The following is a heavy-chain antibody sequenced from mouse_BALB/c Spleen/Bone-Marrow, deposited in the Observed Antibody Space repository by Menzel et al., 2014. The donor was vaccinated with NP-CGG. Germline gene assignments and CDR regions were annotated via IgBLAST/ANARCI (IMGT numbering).Heavy chain of an antibody. CDR1: GFTFSSYG. Sequence: EVQVVESGGDLVKPGGSLKLSCAASGFTFSSYGMSWVRRTPGKRLEWIATISPGGSYTYYPHSVKGQFTISRDNSKNTLYLQKSRLRSEDTPMYNCARHDFDEENFNYGGKGTTLTVSS. D-gene: IGHD2-4*01. J-gene: IGHJ2*01. CDR3: ARHDFDEENFNY. V-gene: IGHV5-6*01. CDR2: ISPGGSYT.